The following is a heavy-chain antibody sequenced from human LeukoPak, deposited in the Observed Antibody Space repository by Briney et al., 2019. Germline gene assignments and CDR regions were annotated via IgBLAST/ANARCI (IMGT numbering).Heavy chain of an antibody. V-gene: IGHV3-23*01. Sequence: GGSLRLSCAASGFIFSSNAMSWVRQAPGKGLEGVAALSSSGESTYYADSVKGRFTISRDTSKNMLYLQMTSLRAEDTAVYYCTKRPFSGYFEYWGQGTLVTVSS. CDR1: GFIFSSNA. D-gene: IGHD6-25*01. CDR2: LSSSGEST. J-gene: IGHJ4*02. CDR3: TKRPFSGYFEY.